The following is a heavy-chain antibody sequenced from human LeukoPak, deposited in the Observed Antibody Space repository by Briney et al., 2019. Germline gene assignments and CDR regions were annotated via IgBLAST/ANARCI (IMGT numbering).Heavy chain of an antibody. J-gene: IGHJ3*02. V-gene: IGHV3-33*01. CDR1: GFTFSSYG. D-gene: IGHD2-2*01. Sequence: GGSLRLSCAASGFTFSSYGMPWVRQAPGKGLEWVAVIWYDGSNKYYADSVKGRFTISRDNSKNTLYLQMNSLRAEDTAVYYCARESLSRGGAFDIWGQGTMVTVSS. CDR2: IWYDGSNK. CDR3: ARESLSRGGAFDI.